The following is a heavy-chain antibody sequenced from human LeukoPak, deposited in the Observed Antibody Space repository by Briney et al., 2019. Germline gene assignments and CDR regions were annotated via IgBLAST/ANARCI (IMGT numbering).Heavy chain of an antibody. CDR1: GVTFSRYW. CDR2: IKQDGSEK. CDR3: ARDGADQLPGDYFYYYMDV. D-gene: IGHD2-2*01. Sequence: PGGSLRLSCAASGVTFSRYWMTWVRQAPGKGLEWVANIKQDGSEKYYVDSVKGRFTISRDNAKNSLYLQMNILRAEATAVSYCARDGADQLPGDYFYYYMDVSGKGTTVTVSS. V-gene: IGHV3-7*01. J-gene: IGHJ6*03.